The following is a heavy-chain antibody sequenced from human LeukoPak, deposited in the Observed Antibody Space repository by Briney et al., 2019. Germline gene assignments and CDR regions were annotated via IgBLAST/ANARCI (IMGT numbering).Heavy chain of an antibody. D-gene: IGHD2-15*01. Sequence: GGSLRPSCAASGFTVSSNYMSWVRQAPGKGLEWVPIIYSAGSRYYADSVRGRFTISRDDSKNTMSLQMNSLRVEDSAVYYCASGGLGVRKFYSDPFHYWGQGTLVTVSS. V-gene: IGHV3-53*01. CDR2: IYSAGSR. J-gene: IGHJ4*02. CDR1: GFTVSSNY. CDR3: ASGGLGVRKFYSDPFHY.